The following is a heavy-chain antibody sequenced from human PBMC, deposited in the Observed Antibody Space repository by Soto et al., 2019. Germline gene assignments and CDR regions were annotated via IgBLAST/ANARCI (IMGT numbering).Heavy chain of an antibody. D-gene: IGHD3-16*01. CDR2: IIPILGIA. V-gene: IGHV1-69*02. CDR1: GGTFSSYT. J-gene: IGHJ4*02. CDR3: ARGDDYIWGSNYYFDY. Sequence: QVQLVQSGAEVKKPGSSVKVSCKASGGTFSSYTISWVRQAPGQGLEWMGRIIPILGIANYAQKFQGRVTITADKSTSTAYMELSCLRSEDTAVYYCARGDDYIWGSNYYFDYWGQGTLVTVSS.